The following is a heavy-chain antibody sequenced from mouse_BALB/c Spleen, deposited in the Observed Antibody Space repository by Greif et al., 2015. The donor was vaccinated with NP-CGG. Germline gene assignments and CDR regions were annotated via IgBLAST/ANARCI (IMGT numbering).Heavy chain of an antibody. CDR3: ARVDY. J-gene: IGHJ2*01. Sequence: VQLQQSGGGLVQPGGSRKLSCAASGFTFSSFGMHWVRQAPEKGLEWVAYISSGSSTIYYADTVKGRFTISRDNPKNTLFLQMTSLRSEDTAMYYCARVDYWGQGTTLTVSS. CDR1: GFTFSSFG. CDR2: ISSGSSTI. V-gene: IGHV5-17*02.